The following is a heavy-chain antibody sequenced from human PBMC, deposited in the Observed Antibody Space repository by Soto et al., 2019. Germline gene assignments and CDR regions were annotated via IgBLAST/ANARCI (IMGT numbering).Heavy chain of an antibody. CDR3: ARVKITIFGVVIIPTYFDY. CDR2: INPNSGGT. V-gene: IGHV1-2*02. Sequence: ASVKVSCKASGYTFTGYYMHWVRQAPGQGLEWMGWINPNSGGTNYAQKFQGRVTMTRDTSISTAYMELSMLRSDDTAVYYCARVKITIFGVVIIPTYFDYWGQGTLVTVSS. D-gene: IGHD3-3*01. CDR1: GYTFTGYY. J-gene: IGHJ4*02.